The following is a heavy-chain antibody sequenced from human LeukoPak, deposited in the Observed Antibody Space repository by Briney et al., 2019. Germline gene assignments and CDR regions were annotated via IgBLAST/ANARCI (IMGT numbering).Heavy chain of an antibody. CDR2: FDPEEGET. D-gene: IGHD3-22*01. Sequence: ASVKVSCKVSGYTLTELSMKWVRQAPLKGLEWMGGFDPEEGETIYAQKFQGRVTMTEDTSTDTAYMQLSSLRSEDTAVYYCATDLGMILVPDAFDMWGQGTMVTVSS. CDR3: ATDLGMILVPDAFDM. V-gene: IGHV1-24*01. CDR1: GYTLTELS. J-gene: IGHJ3*02.